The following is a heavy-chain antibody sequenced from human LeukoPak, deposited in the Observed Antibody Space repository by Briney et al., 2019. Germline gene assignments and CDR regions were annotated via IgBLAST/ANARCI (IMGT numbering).Heavy chain of an antibody. CDR3: ARLMGSYLDY. Sequence: GGSLRLSCAASGFTFSSNGMHWVRQAPGKGLEWVALIWYDGSKTYYADSVKGRFTISRDNSKNTLSLQMNSLRAEDTAVYYCARLMGSYLDYWGQGTLVTVSS. J-gene: IGHJ4*02. D-gene: IGHD3-10*01. V-gene: IGHV3-33*01. CDR1: GFTFSSNG. CDR2: IWYDGSKT.